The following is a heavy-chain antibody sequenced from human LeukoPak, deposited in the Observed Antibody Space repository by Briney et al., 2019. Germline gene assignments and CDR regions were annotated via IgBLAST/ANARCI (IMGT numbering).Heavy chain of an antibody. V-gene: IGHV3-74*03. CDR2: INEPGTWP. J-gene: IGHJ4*02. CDR1: GFTLSNYW. Sequence: GESLTLSCAASGFTLSNYWVHWVRQAPGEGLVWVSRINEPGTWPTYEDSVRGRFTISRDNAKNTVYLQMNSLRADDTAVYYCTRSPSLGGSYWGFDYWGQGALVTVSS. D-gene: IGHD1-26*01. CDR3: TRSPSLGGSYWGFDY.